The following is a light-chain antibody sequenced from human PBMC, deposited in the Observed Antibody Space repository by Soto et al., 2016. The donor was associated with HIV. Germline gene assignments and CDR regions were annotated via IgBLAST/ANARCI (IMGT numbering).Light chain of an antibody. CDR2: SAS. J-gene: IGKJ2*01. Sequence: AIRMTQSPSSLSASTGDRVTITCRASQGIGNFLAWYQQKPGKAPKLLIYSASTLQSGVPSRFSGSGSGTEFTLTISSLQPDDFATYYCQQYNSYYTFGQGTKLEIK. CDR1: QGIGNF. CDR3: QQYNSYYT. V-gene: IGKV1-8*01.